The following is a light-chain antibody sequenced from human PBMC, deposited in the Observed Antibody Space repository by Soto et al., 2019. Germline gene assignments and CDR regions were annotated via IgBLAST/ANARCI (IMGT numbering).Light chain of an antibody. CDR3: CSYAATSTFV. CDR1: SSDVANYNL. J-gene: IGLJ3*02. Sequence: QSALTQPASVSGSPGQSLTISCTGTSSDVANYNLVSWYQQHPGKAPKVMIYEVNKRPSGVSDRFSGSKSGNTASLTISGLQAEDEADYYCCSYAATSTFVFGGGTKVTVL. CDR2: EVN. V-gene: IGLV2-23*02.